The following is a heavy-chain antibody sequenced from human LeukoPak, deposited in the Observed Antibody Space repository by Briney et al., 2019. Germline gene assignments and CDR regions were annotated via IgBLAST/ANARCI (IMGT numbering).Heavy chain of an antibody. CDR3: ARDPYSGNYGAYYYYYMDV. CDR2: ITSGSSYI. CDR1: GFSFSTYN. Sequence: GGSLRLSCAASGFSFSTYNMNWVRQAPGQRLEWVSSITSGSSYIYYADSVKGRFTISRDDAKSSLYLQMDSLRAEDTAVYYCARDPYSGNYGAYYYYYMDVWGKGTTATISS. D-gene: IGHD1-26*01. V-gene: IGHV3-21*01. J-gene: IGHJ6*03.